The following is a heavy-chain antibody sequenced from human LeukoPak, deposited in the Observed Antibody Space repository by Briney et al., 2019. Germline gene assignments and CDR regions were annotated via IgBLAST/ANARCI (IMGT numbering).Heavy chain of an antibody. D-gene: IGHD3-22*01. Sequence: PGGSLRLSCAASGFTFSNYAMSWVRQALGKGLEWVSGISGSGGSTSYADSVKGRFTISRDNSKNTLYLQMNSLRGDDTAVYYCAKDGRSELYYFDSSEHYWGQGTLVTVSS. CDR1: GFTFSNYA. J-gene: IGHJ4*02. V-gene: IGHV3-23*01. CDR2: ISGSGGST. CDR3: AKDGRSELYYFDSSEHY.